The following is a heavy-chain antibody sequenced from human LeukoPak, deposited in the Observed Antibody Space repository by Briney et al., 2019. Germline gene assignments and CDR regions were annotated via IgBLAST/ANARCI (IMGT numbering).Heavy chain of an antibody. Sequence: PGGSLRLSCAASGFSFRSSAMHWVRQAPGKGLEWMAFMRPDGSDEHYADSVKGRFTISRDNSHNTLYLQMNSLHSEDTAVYYCAKDLGLQVGASPFDDWGQGTLVTVSS. J-gene: IGHJ4*02. CDR1: GFSFRSSA. V-gene: IGHV3-30*02. CDR2: MRPDGSDE. CDR3: AKDLGLQVGASPFDD. D-gene: IGHD1-26*01.